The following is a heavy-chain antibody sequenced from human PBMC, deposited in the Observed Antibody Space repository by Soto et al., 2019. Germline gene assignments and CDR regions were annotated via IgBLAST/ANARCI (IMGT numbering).Heavy chain of an antibody. CDR2: INPSGGST. D-gene: IGHD3-22*01. V-gene: IGHV1-46*01. J-gene: IGHJ3*02. CDR1: GYTFTSYY. Sequence: GASVKVSCKASGYTFTSYYMHWVRQAPGQGLEWMGIINPSGGSTSYAQKFQGRVTMTRDTSTSTVYMELSSLRSEDTAVYYCARERGIYYYDSSGYFQDAFDIWGQGTMVTVSS. CDR3: ARERGIYYYDSSGYFQDAFDI.